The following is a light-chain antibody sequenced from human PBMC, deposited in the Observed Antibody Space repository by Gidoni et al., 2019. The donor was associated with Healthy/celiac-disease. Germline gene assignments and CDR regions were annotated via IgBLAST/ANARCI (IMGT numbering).Light chain of an antibody. Sequence: QSALTQPASVSGSPGQSITIPCTGTSSDVGGYNYVSWYQQHQGKAPKLMIYEVSNRPSGVSNRFSGSKSGNTASLTISGLQAEDEADYYCSSYTSSSTLPSYVFGTGTKVTVL. CDR2: EVS. CDR1: SSDVGGYNY. J-gene: IGLJ1*01. CDR3: SSYTSSSTLPSYV. V-gene: IGLV2-14*01.